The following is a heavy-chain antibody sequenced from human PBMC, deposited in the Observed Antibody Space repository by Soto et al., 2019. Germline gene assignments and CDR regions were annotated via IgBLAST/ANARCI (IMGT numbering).Heavy chain of an antibody. J-gene: IGHJ6*02. Sequence: SETLSLTCTVSGGSISSSSYYWGWIRQPPGKGLEWIGSIYYSGSTYYNPSLKSRVTISVDTSKNQFSLKLSSVTAADTAVYYCARPLAYGDYVEDYYGMDVWGQGTTVTVSS. CDR2: IYYSGST. CDR1: GGSISSSSYY. CDR3: ARPLAYGDYVEDYYGMDV. V-gene: IGHV4-39*01. D-gene: IGHD4-17*01.